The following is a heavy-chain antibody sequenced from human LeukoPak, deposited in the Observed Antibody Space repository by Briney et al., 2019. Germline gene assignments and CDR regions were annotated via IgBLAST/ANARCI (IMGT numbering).Heavy chain of an antibody. Sequence: GGSLRLSCAASGFTFSSYAMSWVRRAPGKGLEWVSAISGSGGSTYYADSVKGRFTISRDNSKNTLYLQMNSLRAEDTAVYYCAKVRSRIAAAGTSVYYFDYWGQGTLVTVSS. CDR2: ISGSGGST. D-gene: IGHD6-13*01. CDR1: GFTFSSYA. V-gene: IGHV3-23*01. J-gene: IGHJ4*02. CDR3: AKVRSRIAAAGTSVYYFDY.